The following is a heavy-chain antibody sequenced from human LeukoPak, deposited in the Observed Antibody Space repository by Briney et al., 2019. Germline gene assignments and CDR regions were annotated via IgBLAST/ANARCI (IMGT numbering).Heavy chain of an antibody. Sequence: GGSLRLSCAASGFTFTSYGISWVRQAPGQGLEWMGWISAYNGNTNYAQKLQGRVTMTTDTSTSTAYMELRSLRSDDTAVYYCARVSSSSWYGVDYWGQGTLVTVSS. D-gene: IGHD6-13*01. CDR1: GFTFTSYG. CDR2: ISAYNGNT. V-gene: IGHV1-18*01. CDR3: ARVSSSSWYGVDY. J-gene: IGHJ4*02.